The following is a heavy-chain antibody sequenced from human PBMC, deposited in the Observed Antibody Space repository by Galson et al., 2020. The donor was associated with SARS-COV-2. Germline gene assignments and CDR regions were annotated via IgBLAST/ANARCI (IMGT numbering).Heavy chain of an antibody. J-gene: IGHJ4*02. CDR3: AGRGAYASAWYHY. CDR2: IYYNGRT. D-gene: IGHD6-19*01. Sequence: SETSLTCTVSGGSISTSSYYWAWIRQPPGKGLEWIGSIYYNGRTYYNSSLNSRLTISIDTSKNLFSLNLTSVTAADTSLYYCAGRGAYASAWYHYWGQGTPVTVSS. V-gene: IGHV4-39*01. CDR1: GGSISTSSYY.